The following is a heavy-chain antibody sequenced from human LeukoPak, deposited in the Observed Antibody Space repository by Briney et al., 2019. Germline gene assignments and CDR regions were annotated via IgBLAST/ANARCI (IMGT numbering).Heavy chain of an antibody. CDR1: GFTFSSYG. CDR2: IWYDGSNK. Sequence: GGSLRLSCAASGFTFSSYGMHWVHQAPGKGLEWVAVIWYDGSNKYYADSVKGRFTISRDNSKNTLYLQMNSLRAEDTAVYYCARDRGYYYDSSGHYGMDVWGQGTTVTVSS. V-gene: IGHV3-33*01. CDR3: ARDRGYYYDSSGHYGMDV. J-gene: IGHJ6*02. D-gene: IGHD3-22*01.